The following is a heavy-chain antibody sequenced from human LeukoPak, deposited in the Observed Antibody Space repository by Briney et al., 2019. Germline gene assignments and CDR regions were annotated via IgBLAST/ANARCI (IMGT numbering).Heavy chain of an antibody. CDR3: ASTFYGDSPPY. Sequence: PGGSLRLSCAASGFTFSSYSMSWVRQAPGKGLEWASVIYSGGSTYYADSVKGRFTISRDNSKNTLYLQMNSLRAEDTAVYYCASTFYGDSPPYWGQGTLVTVSS. J-gene: IGHJ4*02. CDR2: IYSGGST. D-gene: IGHD4-17*01. CDR1: GFTFSSYS. V-gene: IGHV3-66*01.